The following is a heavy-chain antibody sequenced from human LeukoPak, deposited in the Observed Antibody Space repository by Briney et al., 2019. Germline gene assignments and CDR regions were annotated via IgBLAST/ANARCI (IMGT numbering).Heavy chain of an antibody. V-gene: IGHV3-7*03. CDR1: GFTFSTYW. J-gene: IGHJ4*02. D-gene: IGHD3-10*01. CDR2: IKEDGSEK. CDR3: AKDLSYFPEELLRFGASQPY. Sequence: GGSLRLSCAASGFTFSTYWMSWVRQAPGKGLEWVANIKEDGSEKYYVDSVKGRFTISRDNAKNSLYLQMNSLRAEDTAVYYCAKDLSYFPEELLRFGASQPYWGQGTLVTVSS.